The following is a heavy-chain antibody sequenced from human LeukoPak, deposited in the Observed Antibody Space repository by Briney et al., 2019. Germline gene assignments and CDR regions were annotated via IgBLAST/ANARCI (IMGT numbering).Heavy chain of an antibody. Sequence: GGSLRLSCAASGFTLSSYAMSWVREAPGKGVEGVSAISDSGKTYHADSVKCRFTISMDRSKNTLFLQLNRLRPEDAAVYYCAKAPVTTCRGAYCYPFDYWGQGTLVTVSS. J-gene: IGHJ4*02. CDR3: AKAPVTTCRGAYCYPFDY. CDR2: ISDSGKT. D-gene: IGHD2-21*01. CDR1: GFTLSSYA. V-gene: IGHV3-23*01.